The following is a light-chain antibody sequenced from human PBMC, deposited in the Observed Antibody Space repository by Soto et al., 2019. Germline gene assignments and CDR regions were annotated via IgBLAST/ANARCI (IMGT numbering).Light chain of an antibody. Sequence: EILMTQSPGTLSLSPGETATLSCRASQSVSSNYVAWFHQKPGQAPRLLIYGASSRATGVPDRFSGSGSGTEFTLTISSLQSEDCAIYYCQQYHTWPITFGGGTKVDIK. J-gene: IGKJ4*01. CDR2: GAS. CDR3: QQYHTWPIT. V-gene: IGKV3D-15*01. CDR1: QSVSSN.